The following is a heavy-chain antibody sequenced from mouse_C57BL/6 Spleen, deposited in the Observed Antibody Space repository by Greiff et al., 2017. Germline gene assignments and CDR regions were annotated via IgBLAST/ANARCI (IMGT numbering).Heavy chain of an antibody. CDR2: IDPANGNT. CDR3: AYGSSPLTMDY. J-gene: IGHJ4*01. D-gene: IGHD1-1*01. V-gene: IGHV14-3*01. CDR1: GFTIKNTY. Sequence: EVQLQQSVAELVRPGASVKLSCTASGFTIKNTYMHWVKQRPEQGLEWIGRIDPANGNTKYAPKFQGKATITADTSSNTAYLQLSSLTSEDTAIYYCAYGSSPLTMDYWGQGTSVTVSS.